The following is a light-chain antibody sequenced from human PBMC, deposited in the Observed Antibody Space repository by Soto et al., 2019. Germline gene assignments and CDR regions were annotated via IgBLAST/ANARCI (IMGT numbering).Light chain of an antibody. CDR3: QQYDYSPPYT. V-gene: IGKV3-15*01. CDR2: GAS. CDR1: QSVSSN. J-gene: IGKJ2*01. Sequence: EIVMTQSPATLSVSPGERATLSCRASQSVSSNLAWYQQKPGQPPRLLIYGASTRATGIPARFSGSGSGTEFTLTIDSLQSEDFAVYYCQQYDYSPPYTFGQGTKLEIK.